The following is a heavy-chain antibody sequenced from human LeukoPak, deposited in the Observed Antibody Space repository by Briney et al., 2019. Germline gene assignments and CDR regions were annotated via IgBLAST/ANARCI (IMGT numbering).Heavy chain of an antibody. CDR2: IYYSGST. CDR1: GGSISSYY. J-gene: IGHJ6*02. CDR3: ARDVYYGMDV. V-gene: IGHV4-59*01. Sequence: SETLSLTCTVSGGSISSYYWSWIRQPPGKGLEWIGYIYYSGSTNYNPSLKSRVTISVDTSGNQFSLKLSSVTAADTAMYYCARDVYYGMDVWGQGTTVTVSS.